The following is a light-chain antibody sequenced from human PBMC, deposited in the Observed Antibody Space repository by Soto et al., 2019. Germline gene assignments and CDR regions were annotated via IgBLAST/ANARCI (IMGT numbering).Light chain of an antibody. V-gene: IGKV3-15*01. CDR1: QSVSSF. J-gene: IGKJ5*01. Sequence: VVMTQCPATLSVSPGERATLSCRASQSVSSFLAWYQQKRGQAPRLLIYGTSTRATGIPARFSGSGCATEYTLTTSSLQPDDFSVYYCQQYNNWPPITFGQGTRLDIK. CDR3: QQYNNWPPIT. CDR2: GTS.